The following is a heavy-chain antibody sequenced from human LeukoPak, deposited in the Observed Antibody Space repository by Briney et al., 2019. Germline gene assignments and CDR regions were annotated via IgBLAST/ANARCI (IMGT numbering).Heavy chain of an antibody. V-gene: IGHV3-9*01. CDR2: ISWNSGSI. CDR1: GFTFDDYA. Sequence: GGSLRLSCAASGFTFDDYAMHWVRQAPGEGLELVSGISWNSGSIGYADSVKGRFTISRDNAKNSLYLQMNSLRAEDTALYYCAKGLWFGEFHPFDYWGQGTLVTVSS. J-gene: IGHJ4*02. D-gene: IGHD3-10*01. CDR3: AKGLWFGEFHPFDY.